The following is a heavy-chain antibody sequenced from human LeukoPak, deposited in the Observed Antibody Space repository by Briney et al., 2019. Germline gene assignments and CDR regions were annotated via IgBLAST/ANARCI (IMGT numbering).Heavy chain of an antibody. CDR2: ISWDGSTT. D-gene: IGHD3-22*01. CDR1: GFTFDDYA. Sequence: GGSLRLSCAASGFTFDDYAMHWVRQAPGKGLEWVSLISWDGSTTYYADSVKGRFTISRDNSKNSLYLQMNSLRVEDTALYYCAKDTDSSGYYSGYFDYWGQGTLVTVSS. V-gene: IGHV3-43D*03. CDR3: AKDTDSSGYYSGYFDY. J-gene: IGHJ4*02.